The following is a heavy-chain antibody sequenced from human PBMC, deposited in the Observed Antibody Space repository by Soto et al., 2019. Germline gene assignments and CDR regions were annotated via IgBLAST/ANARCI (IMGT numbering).Heavy chain of an antibody. D-gene: IGHD4-17*01. CDR1: GYTFTSYA. Sequence: ASVKVSCKASGYTFTSYAMHWVRQAPGQRLEWMGWINAGNGNTKYSQKFQGRVTITRDTSASTAYMELSSLRSEDTAVYYCARVSTTVQTFDYWGQGTLVTVSS. J-gene: IGHJ4*02. CDR2: INAGNGNT. V-gene: IGHV1-3*01. CDR3: ARVSTTVQTFDY.